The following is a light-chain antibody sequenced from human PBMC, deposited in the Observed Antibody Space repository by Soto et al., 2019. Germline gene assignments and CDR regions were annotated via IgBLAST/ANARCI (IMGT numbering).Light chain of an antibody. CDR1: SSDVGSYNL. CDR3: CSYAGSSTFYV. Sequence: QSVLAQPASVSGSPGQSITISCTGTSSDVGSYNLVSWYQQHPGKAPKLMIYEGSKRPSRVSNRFSGSKSGNTASLTISGLQAEDEADYYCCSYAGSSTFYVFGTGTKSPS. J-gene: IGLJ1*01. CDR2: EGS. V-gene: IGLV2-23*01.